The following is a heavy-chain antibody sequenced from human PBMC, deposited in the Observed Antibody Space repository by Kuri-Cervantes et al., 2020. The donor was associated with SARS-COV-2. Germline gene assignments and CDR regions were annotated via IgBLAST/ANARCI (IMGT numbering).Heavy chain of an antibody. CDR2: INPSGGST. J-gene: IGHJ6*03. CDR3: ARGELGISNYYYYYMDV. Sequence: ASVKVSCKASGYTFTSYYMHWVRQAPGQGLEWMGIINPSGGSTSYAQKFQGRVIMTRDTSTSTVYMELSSLRSEDTAVYYCARGELGISNYYYYYMDVWGKGTTVTVSS. CDR1: GYTFTSYY. V-gene: IGHV1-46*01. D-gene: IGHD7-27*01.